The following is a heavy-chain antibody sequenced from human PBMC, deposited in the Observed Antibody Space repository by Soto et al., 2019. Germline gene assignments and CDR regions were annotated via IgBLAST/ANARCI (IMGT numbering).Heavy chain of an antibody. CDR1: GGSISSGDSY. V-gene: IGHV4-30-4*01. J-gene: IGHJ4*02. Sequence: QVQLQESGTVLVTPSQTLSLTCTVSGGSISSGDSYWRWILQPPGKGLEGIGYIDYIGSTYYNPSLKSRVTITVDTSKHQVSLKLSSVTAADTAVYYCARVRGSRRAAVVVAAAPESYYFAYWGEGTLVTVGS. CDR3: ARVRGSRRAAVVVAAAPESYYFAY. CDR2: IDYIGST. D-gene: IGHD2-15*01.